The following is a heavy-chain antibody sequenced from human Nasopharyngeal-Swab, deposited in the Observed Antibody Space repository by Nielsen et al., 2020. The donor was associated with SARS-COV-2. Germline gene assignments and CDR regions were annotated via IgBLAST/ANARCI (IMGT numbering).Heavy chain of an antibody. J-gene: IGHJ4*02. V-gene: IGHV3-73*01. CDR3: TTDFYFDY. CDR2: IGDKDHNYAT. CDR1: EFSFSGST. Sequence: GESLKISCTSSEFSFSGSTIHWVRQASGKGLEWVGRIGDKDHNYATTYGASVQGRFTISRDDSKNTAFLQMDSLKTEDTALYYCTTDFYFDYWGQGTLVTVSS.